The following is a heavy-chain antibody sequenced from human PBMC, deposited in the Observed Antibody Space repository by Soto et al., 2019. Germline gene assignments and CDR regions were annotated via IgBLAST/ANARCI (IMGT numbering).Heavy chain of an antibody. V-gene: IGHV1-69*01. CDR3: ARATKGGECSGGSCHSVES. J-gene: IGHJ4*02. Sequence: QVQVVQSGAEVKKPGSSVKVSCKASGGTFSSYAVSWVRQAPGQGLEWMGGIIPIIGTAEYAEKFQGRVTIIADEPTSTAYMGLSRVRSDDTAVYYCARATKGGECSGGSCHSVESWGQGTLVSVSS. D-gene: IGHD2-15*01. CDR1: GGTFSSYA. CDR2: IIPIIGTA.